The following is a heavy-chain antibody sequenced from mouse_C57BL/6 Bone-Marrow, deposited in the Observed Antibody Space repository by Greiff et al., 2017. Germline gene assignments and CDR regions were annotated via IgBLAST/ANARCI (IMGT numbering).Heavy chain of an antibody. Sequence: VQLQQPGAELVKPGASVKLSCKASGYTFTSYWMHWVKQRPGQGLEWIGMIHPNSGSTNYNEKFKSKATLTVDKSSSTAYMQLSSLTSEDSAVYYCARSPDYYGSSSLDYWGQGTTLTVSS. CDR3: ARSPDYYGSSSLDY. D-gene: IGHD1-1*01. CDR2: IHPNSGST. J-gene: IGHJ2*01. CDR1: GYTFTSYW. V-gene: IGHV1-64*01.